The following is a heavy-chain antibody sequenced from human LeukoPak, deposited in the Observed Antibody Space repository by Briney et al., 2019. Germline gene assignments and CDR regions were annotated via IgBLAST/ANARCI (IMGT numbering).Heavy chain of an antibody. CDR1: SYSISSGSY. D-gene: IGHD4-17*01. CDR2: IFHSGNS. V-gene: IGHV4-38-2*01. J-gene: IGHJ4*02. CDR3: ARVTYVDDMLYQYFDY. Sequence: PSETLSLTCAVSSYSISSGSYWGCIRQPPGKGLEWVGSIFHSGNSYYNPSLKSRLTMSVDTSKNQFSLKLTSVTAADTALYYGARVTYVDDMLYQYFDYWGQGILVTVSS.